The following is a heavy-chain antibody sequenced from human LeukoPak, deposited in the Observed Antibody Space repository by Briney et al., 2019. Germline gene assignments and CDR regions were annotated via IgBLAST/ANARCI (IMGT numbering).Heavy chain of an antibody. Sequence: GGSLRLSCAASGFTFSSYWMHWVHQAPGKGLVWVSRINTDGSSTTYADSVRGRFTISRDNAKNTLYLQMNSLSAEDTAVYYCARGYSSSYRIDYWGQGTLVTVSS. CDR3: ARGYSSSYRIDY. CDR1: GFTFSSYW. D-gene: IGHD6-6*01. CDR2: INTDGSST. V-gene: IGHV3-74*01. J-gene: IGHJ4*02.